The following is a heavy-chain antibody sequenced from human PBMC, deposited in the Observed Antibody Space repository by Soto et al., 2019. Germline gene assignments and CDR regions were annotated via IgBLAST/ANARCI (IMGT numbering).Heavy chain of an antibody. CDR2: IIPIFGTA. J-gene: IGHJ4*02. Sequence: QVQLVQSGAEVKKPGSSVKVSCKASGGTFSSYAISWVRQAPGQGLEWMGGIIPIFGTANYAQKFQGRVTLTADESTSTAYIELRSLRSEDTAVYYCARDRGDGYNELDYWGKGTLVTVSS. V-gene: IGHV1-69*01. CDR3: ARDRGDGYNELDY. D-gene: IGHD3-10*01. CDR1: GGTFSSYA.